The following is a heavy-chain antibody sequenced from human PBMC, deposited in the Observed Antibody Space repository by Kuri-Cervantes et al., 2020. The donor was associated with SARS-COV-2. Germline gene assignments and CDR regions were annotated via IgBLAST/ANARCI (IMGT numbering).Heavy chain of an antibody. V-gene: IGHV3-48*01. J-gene: IGHJ3*02. CDR3: ATVTPDIVVVPAAIPGAFDI. Sequence: GGSLRLSCAASGFTFSSYSMNWVRQAPGKGLEWVSYISSSSSTIYYADSVKGRFTISRDNSKNTLYLQMNSLRAEDTAVYYCATVTPDIVVVPAAIPGAFDIWGQGTMVTVSS. CDR1: GFTFSSYS. D-gene: IGHD2-2*02. CDR2: ISSSSSTI.